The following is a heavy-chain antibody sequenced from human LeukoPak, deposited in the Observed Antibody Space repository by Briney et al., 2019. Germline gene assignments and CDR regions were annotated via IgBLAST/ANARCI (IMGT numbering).Heavy chain of an antibody. D-gene: IGHD3-3*01. CDR1: GLAFSSYA. Sequence: PGGPLRLSCAASGLAFSSYAMSWVRQAPGKGLEWVSTISVASNTFYADSVKGRFTISRDNSRNTVYLQMTSLRADDTAVYYCADYGVSGVRNNFYWGQGTLVTVSS. CDR2: ISVASNT. J-gene: IGHJ4*02. CDR3: ADYGVSGVRNNFY. V-gene: IGHV3-23*01.